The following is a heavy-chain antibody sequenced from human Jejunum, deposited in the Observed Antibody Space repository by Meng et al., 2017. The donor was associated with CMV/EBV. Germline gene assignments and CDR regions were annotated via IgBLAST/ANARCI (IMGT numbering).Heavy chain of an antibody. V-gene: IGHV4-59*01. CDR1: GGSISTYY. D-gene: IGHD3-10*01. CDR3: VRDPSPLGWFDP. Sequence: CTVSGGSISTYYWNWIRQTPGMGLEWIEYTYYNGRFNYNASLKNRVTISLDTSRKQLSLKLTSVTAADTAIYYCVRDPSPLGWFDPWGQGILVTVSS. J-gene: IGHJ5*02. CDR2: TYYNGRF.